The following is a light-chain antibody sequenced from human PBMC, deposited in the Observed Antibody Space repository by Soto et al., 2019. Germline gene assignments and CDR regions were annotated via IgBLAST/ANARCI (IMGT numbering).Light chain of an antibody. J-gene: IGKJ5*01. CDR2: EAS. CDR1: QSVSSY. Sequence: EIVLTQSPATLSLSPGERATLSCRASQSVSSYLGWYQQKPGQAPRLLIYEASNRATGIPARFSGSESGTDFTLTISSLEPEDFAVYYCQQRSDWPITFGQGTRLEIK. CDR3: QQRSDWPIT. V-gene: IGKV3-11*01.